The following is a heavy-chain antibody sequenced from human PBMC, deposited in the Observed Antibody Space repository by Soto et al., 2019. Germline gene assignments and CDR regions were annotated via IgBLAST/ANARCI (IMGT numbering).Heavy chain of an antibody. Sequence: GASVKFSCKASGYTFTGYYMHWVRQAPGQGLEWMGWINPNSGGTNYAQKFQGRVTMTRDTSISTAYMELSRLRSDDTAVYYCARGSITMVRGFHDYWGQGTLVTVSS. CDR3: ARGSITMVRGFHDY. V-gene: IGHV1-2*02. CDR1: GYTFTGYY. D-gene: IGHD3-10*01. J-gene: IGHJ4*02. CDR2: INPNSGGT.